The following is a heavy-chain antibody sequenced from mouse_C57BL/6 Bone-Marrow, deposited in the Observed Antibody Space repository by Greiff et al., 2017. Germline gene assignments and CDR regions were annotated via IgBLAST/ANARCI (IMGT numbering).Heavy chain of an antibody. CDR2: IDPEDGET. CDR3: ARERITRQGGFAY. Sequence: EVQLQQSGAELVKPGASVKLSCTASGFNIKAYYMHWVKQRTEQGLEWIGRIDPEDGETKYAPKFPGKAPITADTSSNTAYLQLSSLTSEDTAVYYCARERITRQGGFAYWGQGTLVTVSA. D-gene: IGHD2-4*01. V-gene: IGHV14-2*01. J-gene: IGHJ3*01. CDR1: GFNIKAYY.